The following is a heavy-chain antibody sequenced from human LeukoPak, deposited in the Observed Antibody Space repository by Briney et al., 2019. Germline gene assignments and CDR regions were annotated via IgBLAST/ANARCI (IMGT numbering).Heavy chain of an antibody. CDR1: GGSISSHY. V-gene: IGHV4-59*08. J-gene: IGHJ3*02. D-gene: IGHD3-10*01. CDR3: ARGFAPSRNDAFDI. CDR2: IYYSGST. Sequence: PSETLSLTCSVSGGSISSHYWNWIRQPPGKGLEWIGYIYYSGSTTYNPSLKSRVIISRDSARSQFYLRLSSVTAADTAVYYCARGFAPSRNDAFDIWGQGTMVTVSS.